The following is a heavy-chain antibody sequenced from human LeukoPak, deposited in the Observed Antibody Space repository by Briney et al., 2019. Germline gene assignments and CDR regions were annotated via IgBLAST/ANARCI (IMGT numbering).Heavy chain of an antibody. J-gene: IGHJ4*02. D-gene: IGHD6-19*01. V-gene: IGHV4-39*01. CDR1: GGSISSSTYY. CDR2: LSYRGDT. CDR3: ARQVYSGGWYGPFDY. Sequence: SETLSLTCTVSGGSISSSTYYLGWFRQPPGKGLEWIGSLSYRGDTYYNPSLRSRLTTSVDTSESHFSLNLTSLAAADTAVYYCARQVYSGGWYGPFDYWGQGTLVTVSS.